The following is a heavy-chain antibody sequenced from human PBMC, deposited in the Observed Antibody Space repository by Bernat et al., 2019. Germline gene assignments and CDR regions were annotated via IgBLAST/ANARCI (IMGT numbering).Heavy chain of an antibody. J-gene: IGHJ4*02. V-gene: IGHV4-39*01. Sequence: LQLQESGPGLVKPSETLSLTCTVSGGSISSSSYYWGWIRQPPGKGLEWIGSIYYSGSTYYNPSLKSRVTISVDTSKNQFSLKLSSVTAADTAVYYCAVEMATHSFDYWGQGTLVTVSS. CDR2: IYYSGST. CDR1: GGSISSSSYY. CDR3: AVEMATHSFDY.